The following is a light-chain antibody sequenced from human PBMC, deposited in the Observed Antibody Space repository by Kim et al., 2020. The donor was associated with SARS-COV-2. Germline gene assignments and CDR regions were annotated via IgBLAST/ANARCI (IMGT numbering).Light chain of an antibody. CDR1: SGSIASNY. CDR2: GDN. CDR3: QSYDSSSHWV. Sequence: NFMLTQPHSVSESPGKTVTISCTRSSGSIASNYVQWYQQRPGSAPTTVIYGDNQRPSGVPDRFSGSIDSSSNSASLTISGLKTEDEADYYCQSYDSSSHWVFGGGTQLTVL. J-gene: IGLJ3*02. V-gene: IGLV6-57*04.